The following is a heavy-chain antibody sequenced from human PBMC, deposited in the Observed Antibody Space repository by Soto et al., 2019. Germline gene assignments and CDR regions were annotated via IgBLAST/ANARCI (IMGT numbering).Heavy chain of an antibody. CDR1: GVSFSGYY. CDR3: ARVGSSDFWSGYSLHYFDY. J-gene: IGHJ4*02. CDR2: INHSGST. V-gene: IGHV4-34*01. Sequence: PSETLSLTCAVYGVSFSGYYWSWIRQPPGKGLEWIGEINHSGSTNYNPSLKSRVTISVDTSKNQFSLKLSSVTAADTAVYYCARVGSSDFWSGYSLHYFDYWGQGTLVTVSS. D-gene: IGHD3-3*01.